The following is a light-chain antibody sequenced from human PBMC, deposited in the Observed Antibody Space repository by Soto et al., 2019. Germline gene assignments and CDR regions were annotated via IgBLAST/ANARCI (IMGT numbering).Light chain of an antibody. CDR1: QSIGNY. Sequence: VVLTQSPATLSLSPWEVATLSCRASQSIGNYLAWYQQKPGQAPRLLIYGASNRATGIPDRFSGGGSGTDFTLTISRLEPEDFAVYYCQQYGSSGTFGQGTKVDIK. CDR3: QQYGSSGT. J-gene: IGKJ1*01. CDR2: GAS. V-gene: IGKV3-20*01.